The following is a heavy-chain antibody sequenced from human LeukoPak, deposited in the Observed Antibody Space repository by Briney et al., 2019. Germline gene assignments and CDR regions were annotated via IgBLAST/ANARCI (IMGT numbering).Heavy chain of an antibody. CDR2: IDSDRSST. Sequence: PGGSLRLSCAASGFTFSDYWMHWVRQAPGKGLVWVSRIDSDRSSTSNADSVKGRFTISRDNAKNTVYLQMNSLRAEDTAVYYCARGFTIFGVVNDAFDIWGQGTMVTVSS. CDR3: ARGFTIFGVVNDAFDI. V-gene: IGHV3-74*01. D-gene: IGHD3-3*01. CDR1: GFTFSDYW. J-gene: IGHJ3*02.